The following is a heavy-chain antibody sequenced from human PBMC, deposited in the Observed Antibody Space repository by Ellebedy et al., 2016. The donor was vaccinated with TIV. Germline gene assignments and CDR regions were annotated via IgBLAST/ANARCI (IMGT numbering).Heavy chain of an antibody. CDR1: GFTFSDFY. V-gene: IGHV3-11*04. CDR2: VSSDGSTI. CDR3: AGGELLSLFDY. Sequence: GGSLRLXXEGSGFTFSDFYMTWIRQAPGKGLEWVSYVSSDGSTIYYADSVKGRFTISRDNSKNTVSLQMNSLRAEDTAVYYCAGGELLSLFDYWGQGTLVTVSS. D-gene: IGHD3-10*01. J-gene: IGHJ4*02.